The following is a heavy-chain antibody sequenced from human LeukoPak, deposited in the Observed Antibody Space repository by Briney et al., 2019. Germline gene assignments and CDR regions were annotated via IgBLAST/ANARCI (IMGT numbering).Heavy chain of an antibody. CDR3: ARGAYSSGWAYFDH. Sequence: PGGSLRLSCAASGFTFEDHAMNWVRQVPGKGLEWVSGINGNGGSTGYADSVKGRFTISRDNAKNSLYLHMDSLRAEDTAVYYCARGAYSSGWAYFDHWGQGTLVTVSS. CDR2: INGNGGST. D-gene: IGHD6-19*01. CDR1: GFTFEDHA. J-gene: IGHJ4*02. V-gene: IGHV3-20*04.